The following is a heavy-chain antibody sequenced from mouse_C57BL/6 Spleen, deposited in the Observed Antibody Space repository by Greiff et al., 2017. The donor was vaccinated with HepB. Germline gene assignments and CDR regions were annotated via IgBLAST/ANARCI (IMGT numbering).Heavy chain of an antibody. CDR2: ISYDGSN. D-gene: IGHD4-1*01. CDR3: ARGTGTGYFDY. V-gene: IGHV3-6*01. CDR1: GYSITSGYY. Sequence: EVQRVESGPGLVKPSQSLSLTCSVTGYSITSGYYWNWIRQFPGNKLEWMGYISYDGSNNYNPSLKNRISITRDTSKNQFFQKLNSVTTEDTATYYCARGTGTGYFDYWGQGTTLTVSS. J-gene: IGHJ2*01.